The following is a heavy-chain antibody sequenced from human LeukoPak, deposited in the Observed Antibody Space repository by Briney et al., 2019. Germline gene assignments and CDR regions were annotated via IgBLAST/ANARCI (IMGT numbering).Heavy chain of an antibody. CDR3: ARAGYSSGWYEPVTRYYYGMDV. D-gene: IGHD6-19*01. Sequence: SVKVSCKASGGTFSSYAISWVRQAPGQGLEWMGGIIPIFGTANYAQKFQGRVMITADESTSTAYMELSSLRSEDTAVYYCARAGYSSGWYEPVTRYYYGMDVWGQGTTVTVSS. V-gene: IGHV1-69*13. CDR1: GGTFSSYA. CDR2: IIPIFGTA. J-gene: IGHJ6*02.